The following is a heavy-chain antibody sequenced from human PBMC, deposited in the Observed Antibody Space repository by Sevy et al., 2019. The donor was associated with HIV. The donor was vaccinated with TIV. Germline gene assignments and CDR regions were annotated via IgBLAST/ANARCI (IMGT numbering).Heavy chain of an antibody. D-gene: IGHD6-19*01. J-gene: IGHJ5*02. V-gene: IGHV1-18*01. Sequence: ASVKVSCKASGYTFTTYGISWVRQAPGQGLEWMGWISTYNTVTNSAQKFHDRVTMTIDTSTSTAYMELRSLRSDDTAVYYCARSTQVAGRSNWFDPWGQGTLVTVSS. CDR3: ARSTQVAGRSNWFDP. CDR2: ISTYNTVT. CDR1: GYTFTTYG.